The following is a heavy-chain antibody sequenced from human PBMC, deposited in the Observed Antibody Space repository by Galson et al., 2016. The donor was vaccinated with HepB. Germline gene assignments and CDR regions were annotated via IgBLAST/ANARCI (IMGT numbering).Heavy chain of an antibody. CDR2: ITSSGINT. J-gene: IGHJ5*02. V-gene: IGHV3-23*01. D-gene: IGHD3-3*01. Sequence: SLRLSCAASGFTFTNYAMAWVRQAPGKGLEWVSIITSSGINTYYADSVRGRFTILRDNSKPTVYLQLSSLRADDTAVYYCARYPSLEWFDPWGQGTLVTVSS. CDR1: GFTFTNYA. CDR3: ARYPSLEWFDP.